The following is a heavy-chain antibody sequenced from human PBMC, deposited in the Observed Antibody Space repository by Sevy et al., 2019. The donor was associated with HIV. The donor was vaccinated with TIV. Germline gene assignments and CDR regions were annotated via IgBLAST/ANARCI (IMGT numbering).Heavy chain of an antibody. CDR2: INWSGGGI. J-gene: IGHJ3*01. V-gene: IGHV3-9*03. D-gene: IGHD3-10*01. Sequence: GGSLRLSCAASGFSFDDYMMPWVRQAPGRGLEWVSGINWSGGGITYADSVKDRLTISRDNAKNSLYLQMNNLRAEDMALYYCATGDSRDTVGVGTFDVWGQGTMVTVSS. CDR1: GFSFDDYM. CDR3: ATGDSRDTVGVGTFDV.